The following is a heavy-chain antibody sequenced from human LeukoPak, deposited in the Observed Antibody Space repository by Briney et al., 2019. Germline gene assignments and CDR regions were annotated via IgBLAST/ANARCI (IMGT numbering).Heavy chain of an antibody. CDR2: IKQDGSEK. V-gene: IGHV3-7*01. Sequence: QPGGSLRLSCAASGFTFSKTWMSWARQAPGKGLEWVANIKQDGSEKYYVDSVKGRFTISRDNAKNSLYLQINSLRAEDTAVYYCARLGRGSATRAFDIWGQGTMVTVSS. D-gene: IGHD2-2*01. J-gene: IGHJ3*02. CDR1: GFTFSKTW. CDR3: ARLGRGSATRAFDI.